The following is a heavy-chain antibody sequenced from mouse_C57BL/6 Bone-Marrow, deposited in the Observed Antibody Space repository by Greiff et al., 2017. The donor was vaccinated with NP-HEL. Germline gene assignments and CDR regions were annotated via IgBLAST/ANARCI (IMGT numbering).Heavy chain of an antibody. CDR3: ASITTVVAKGY. Sequence: VKVVESGPELVRPGVSVKISCKGSGYTFTDYAMHWVKQSHAKSLEWIGVISTYYGDASYNQKFKDKATMTVDKSSSTAYMELARLTSEDSAVYYCASITTVVAKGYWGQGTTLTVSS. D-gene: IGHD1-1*01. CDR2: ISTYYGDA. V-gene: IGHV1-67*01. J-gene: IGHJ2*01. CDR1: GYTFTDYA.